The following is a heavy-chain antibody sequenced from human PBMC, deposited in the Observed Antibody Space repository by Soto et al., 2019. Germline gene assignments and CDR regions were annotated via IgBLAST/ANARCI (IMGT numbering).Heavy chain of an antibody. V-gene: IGHV3-30*18. CDR3: VKDGSSGWPYYYGMAV. CDR1: GFTFSSYG. CDR2: ISYDGSNK. J-gene: IGHJ6*02. D-gene: IGHD6-19*01. Sequence: QVQLVESGGGVVQPGRSLRLSCAASGFTFSSYGMHWVRQAPGKGLEWVAVISYDGSNKYYADSVKGRFTISRDNSKNTLYLQMSSLRAEDTAVYYCVKDGSSGWPYYYGMAVWGQGTTFTVAS.